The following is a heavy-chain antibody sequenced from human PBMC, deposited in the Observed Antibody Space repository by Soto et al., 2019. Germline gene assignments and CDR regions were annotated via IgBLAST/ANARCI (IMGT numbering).Heavy chain of an antibody. J-gene: IGHJ6*02. D-gene: IGHD6-13*01. CDR2: ISYDGSNK. Sequence: GGSLRLSCAASGFTFSSYGMHWVRQAPGKGLEWVAVISYDGSNKYYADSVKGRFTISRDNSKNTLYLQMNSLRAEDTAVYYCAKVMKGGPIYGVGLKQQLARYYYYYGMDVWGQGTTVTVSS. CDR1: GFTFSSYG. V-gene: IGHV3-30*18. CDR3: AKVMKGGPIYGVGLKQQLARYYYYYGMDV.